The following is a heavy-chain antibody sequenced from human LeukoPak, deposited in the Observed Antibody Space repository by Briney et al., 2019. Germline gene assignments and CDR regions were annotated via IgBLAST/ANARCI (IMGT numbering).Heavy chain of an antibody. CDR3: ARQIAAAGNYYYYGMDV. CDR2: IYYSGST. V-gene: IGHV4-39*01. J-gene: IGHJ6*02. CDR1: GGSISSSNW. Sequence: TSETLSLTCAVSGGSISSSNWWSWVRQPPGKGLEWIGSIYYSGSTYYNPSLKSRVTISVDTSKNQFSLKLSSVTAADTAVYYCARQIAAAGNYYYYGMDVWGQGTTVTVSS. D-gene: IGHD6-13*01.